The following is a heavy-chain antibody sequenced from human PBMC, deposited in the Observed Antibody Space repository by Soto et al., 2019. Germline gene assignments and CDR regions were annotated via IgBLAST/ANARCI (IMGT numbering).Heavy chain of an antibody. V-gene: IGHV3-30*18. CDR2: ISYDGSNK. CDR3: AKDGGNSGYDFGHF. D-gene: IGHD5-12*01. CDR1: GFTFSSYG. Sequence: QPGGSLRLSCAASGFTFSSYGMHWVRQAPGKGLEWVAVISYDGSNKYYADSVKGRFTISRDNSKNTLYLQMNSLRAEDTAVYYCAKDGGNSGYDFGHFWRQGTLVTVSS. J-gene: IGHJ4*02.